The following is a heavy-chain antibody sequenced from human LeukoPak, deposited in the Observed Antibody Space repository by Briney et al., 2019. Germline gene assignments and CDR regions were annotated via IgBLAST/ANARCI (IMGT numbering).Heavy chain of an antibody. J-gene: IGHJ5*02. Sequence: GASVKVSCKASGYTFTGYYMHWVRQAPGQGLEWMGIINPSGGTTSYAQKFQGRVTMTRDTSTSTVYMELSSLRSEDTAVYYCARVHMGDNWFDPWGQGTLVTVSS. D-gene: IGHD2-21*01. V-gene: IGHV1-46*03. CDR1: GYTFTGYY. CDR2: INPSGGTT. CDR3: ARVHMGDNWFDP.